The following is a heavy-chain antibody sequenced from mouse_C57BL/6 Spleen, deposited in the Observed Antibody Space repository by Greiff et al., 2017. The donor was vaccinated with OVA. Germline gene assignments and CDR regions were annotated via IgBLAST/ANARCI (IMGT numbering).Heavy chain of an antibody. CDR1: GYTFTDYY. V-gene: IGHV1-19*01. CDR3: ARGEGYGYGRSSYFDY. J-gene: IGHJ2*01. D-gene: IGHD2-2*01. CDR2: INPYNGGT. Sequence: EVQLQQSGPVLVKPGASVKMSCKASGYTFTDYYMNWVKQSHGKSLEWIGVINPYNGGTSYNQKFKGKATLTVDKSSSTAYMELNSLTSEDSAVYYCARGEGYGYGRSSYFDYWGQGTTLTVSS.